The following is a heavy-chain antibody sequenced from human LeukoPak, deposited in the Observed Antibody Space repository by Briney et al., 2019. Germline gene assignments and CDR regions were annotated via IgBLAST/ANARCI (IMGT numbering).Heavy chain of an antibody. D-gene: IGHD2-2*02. V-gene: IGHV4-34*01. CDR2: INHSGST. Sequence: PSETLSLTCAVYGGSFSGYYWSWIRQPPGKGLEWIGEINHSGSTNYNPPLKSRVTISVDTSKNQFSLKLSSVAAADTAVYYCARHLGYCSSTSCYNYYFDYWGQGTLVTVSS. CDR3: ARHLGYCSSTSCYNYYFDY. CDR1: GGSFSGYY. J-gene: IGHJ4*02.